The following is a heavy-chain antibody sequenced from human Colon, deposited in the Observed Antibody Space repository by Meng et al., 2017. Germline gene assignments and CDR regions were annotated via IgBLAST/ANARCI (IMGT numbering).Heavy chain of an antibody. Sequence: QVQLQQWGAGLLKPSETLSLTCAVYGGSFSGHYWTWIRQPPGKGLEWIGEIXDSGSTHYNPSLGSRVTISVDTSKSQFSLKLISVTAADTGVYYCVDSKWSANYWGQGTLVTVSS. V-gene: IGHV4-34*01. J-gene: IGHJ4*02. CDR3: VDSKWSANY. CDR2: IXDSGST. D-gene: IGHD3-3*01. CDR1: GGSFSGHY.